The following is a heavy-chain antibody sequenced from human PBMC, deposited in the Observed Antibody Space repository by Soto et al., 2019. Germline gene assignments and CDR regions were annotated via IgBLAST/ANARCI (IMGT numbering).Heavy chain of an antibody. Sequence: EVQLLESGGGLVQHGGSLRLPCAASGFSFSNSAMNSVRQAPGKGLEWVSAIRSSGGRTYYADSVKGRFTISRDDSKNTLYLQMHSLRAEDTAVYYCAKAGDYGTNRWFDPWGQGTLVTVSS. D-gene: IGHD4-17*01. CDR1: GFSFSNSA. J-gene: IGHJ5*02. V-gene: IGHV3-23*01. CDR3: AKAGDYGTNRWFDP. CDR2: IRSSGGRT.